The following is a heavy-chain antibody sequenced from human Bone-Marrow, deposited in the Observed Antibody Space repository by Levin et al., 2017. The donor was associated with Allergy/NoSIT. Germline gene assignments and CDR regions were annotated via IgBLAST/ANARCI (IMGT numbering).Heavy chain of an antibody. J-gene: IGHJ5*02. V-gene: IGHV3-7*01. D-gene: IGHD6-13*01. CDR3: ARATRGSSTSET. CDR2: IKHDGGEE. Sequence: TGGSLRLSCSASGFTFSNYWMGWVRQAPGKGLECVANIKHDGGEEYYVDSVKGRFTISRDNAKNSLYLQMNSLRAEDTAVYYCARATRGSSTSETWGQGTLFTVSS. CDR1: GFTFSNYW.